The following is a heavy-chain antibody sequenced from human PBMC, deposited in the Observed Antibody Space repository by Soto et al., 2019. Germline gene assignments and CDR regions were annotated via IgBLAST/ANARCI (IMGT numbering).Heavy chain of an antibody. CDR2: IIPIFGTA. Sequence: GASVKVSCKASGGTFSSYAISWVRQAPGQGLEWMGGIIPIFGTANYAQKFQGRVTITADESTSTAYMELSSLRSEDTAVYYCARTGPKDEYTIFGVVIPRTSIVYGMDVWGQGTTVTVSS. CDR3: ARTGPKDEYTIFGVVIPRTSIVYGMDV. D-gene: IGHD3-3*01. J-gene: IGHJ6*02. CDR1: GGTFSSYA. V-gene: IGHV1-69*13.